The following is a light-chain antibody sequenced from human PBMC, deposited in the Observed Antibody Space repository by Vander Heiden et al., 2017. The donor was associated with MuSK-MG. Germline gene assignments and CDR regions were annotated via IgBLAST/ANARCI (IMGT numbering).Light chain of an antibody. Sequence: IQMTQSPSSLSASVGDRVTITCRASQNIGTYLSWYQEKPGKAPKMLIYSASFLQSGVPSAFSGGGSDTCFVLTITSLQPEDFATYYCRQSYTPPYSFGQGTKVEI. CDR1: QNIGTY. V-gene: IGKV1-39*01. CDR3: RQSYTPPYS. J-gene: IGKJ2*01. CDR2: SAS.